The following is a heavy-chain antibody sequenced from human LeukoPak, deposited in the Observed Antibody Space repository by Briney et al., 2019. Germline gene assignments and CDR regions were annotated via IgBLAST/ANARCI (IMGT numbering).Heavy chain of an antibody. Sequence: SETLSLTCTVSGVSISNYYWSWIRQPPGKGLEWIGYIYYSGNTNYNPSLKSRVTISVDTSKNQFSLRLSSVTAADTAVYYCARTPRYSSGWEDAFDIWGQGTMVTVSS. J-gene: IGHJ3*02. CDR1: GVSISNYY. CDR2: IYYSGNT. D-gene: IGHD6-19*01. V-gene: IGHV4-59*08. CDR3: ARTPRYSSGWEDAFDI.